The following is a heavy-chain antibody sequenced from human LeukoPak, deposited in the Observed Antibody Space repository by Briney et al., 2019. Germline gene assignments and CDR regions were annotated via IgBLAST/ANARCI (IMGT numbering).Heavy chain of an antibody. CDR3: ARADQWIQLWRPFDY. J-gene: IGHJ4*02. D-gene: IGHD5-18*01. V-gene: IGHV5-51*01. CDR2: IYPGDSDT. CDR1: GYSFTSYW. Sequence: GESLKISCKGSGYSFTSYWIGWVRQMPGKGLEWMGIIYPGDSDTRYSPSFQGQVTISADKSTSTAYLQWSSLKASDTAMYYCARADQWIQLWRPFDYWGQGTLVTVSS.